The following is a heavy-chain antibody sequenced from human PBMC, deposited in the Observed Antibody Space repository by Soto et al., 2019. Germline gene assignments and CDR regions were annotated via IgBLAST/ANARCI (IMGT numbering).Heavy chain of an antibody. D-gene: IGHD3-10*01. CDR2: VIDIFGTS. J-gene: IGHJ4*02. V-gene: IGHV1-69*01. CDR3: ATGKLSMAGQHFDY. CDR1: GGALSTLS. Sequence: QVQLVQSGAEVKQPGASVTVSCTASGGALSTLSINWMRQTPGQGLEWMGGVIDIFGTSSFAQKFQDRVTFTADESTTTAYMELSGLTSEETAIYFCATGKLSMAGQHFDYWGQGTLVTVSS.